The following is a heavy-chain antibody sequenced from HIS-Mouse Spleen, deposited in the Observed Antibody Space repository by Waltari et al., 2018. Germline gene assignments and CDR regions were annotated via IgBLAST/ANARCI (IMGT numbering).Heavy chain of an antibody. CDR3: AREIPYSSSWYDWYFDL. Sequence: QLQLQESGPGLVKPSEPLSLTCTVSGGSISSSSYYWGWIRQPPGKGLEWFGGIYYSGSTYYNPALKSRVTISVDTSKNQCSLKLSSVTAADTAVYYCAREIPYSSSWYDWYFDLWGRGTLVTVSS. CDR2: IYYSGST. D-gene: IGHD6-13*01. V-gene: IGHV4-39*07. CDR1: GGSISSSSYY. J-gene: IGHJ2*01.